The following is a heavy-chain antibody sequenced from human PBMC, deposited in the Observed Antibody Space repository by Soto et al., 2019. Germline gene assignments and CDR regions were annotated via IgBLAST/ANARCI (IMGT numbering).Heavy chain of an antibody. J-gene: IGHJ4*02. Sequence: GGSLRLSCAASGFTFSSYAMHWVRQAPGKGLEWVAVISYDGSNKYYADSVKGRFTISRDNSKNTLYLQMNSLRAEDTAVYYCARGHYYDSSGYIYWGQGTLVTVSS. CDR2: ISYDGSNK. V-gene: IGHV3-30-3*01. D-gene: IGHD3-22*01. CDR1: GFTFSSYA. CDR3: ARGHYYDSSGYIY.